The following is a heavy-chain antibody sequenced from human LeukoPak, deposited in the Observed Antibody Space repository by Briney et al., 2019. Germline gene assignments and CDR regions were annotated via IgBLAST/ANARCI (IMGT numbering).Heavy chain of an antibody. V-gene: IGHV3-23*01. CDR3: AKEVFAEYCSSTSCYSSGFDY. J-gene: IGHJ4*02. D-gene: IGHD2-2*01. CDR1: GFTFSSYA. CDR2: ISGSGGST. Sequence: LGGSLRLSCAASGFTFSSYAMSWARQAPGKGLEWVSAISGSGGSTYYADSVKGRFTISRDNSKNTLYLQMNSLRAEDTAVYYCAKEVFAEYCSSTSCYSSGFDYWGQGTLVTVSS.